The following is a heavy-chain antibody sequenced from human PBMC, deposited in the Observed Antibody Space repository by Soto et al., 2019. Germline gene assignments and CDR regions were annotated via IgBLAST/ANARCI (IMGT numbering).Heavy chain of an antibody. CDR3: ARGSERYNWNDPWDY. Sequence: HVQLVQSGAEVKKPGASVNVSCKASGFTFTTHGISWVRQAPGQGLEWMGWISNGETNYAQKLQGRVTMTTDTTTSTAYMELGGLRFDDTAVYYCARGSERYNWNDPWDYWGQGTRVTVSS. J-gene: IGHJ4*02. D-gene: IGHD1-1*01. CDR2: ISNGET. V-gene: IGHV1-18*01. CDR1: GFTFTTHG.